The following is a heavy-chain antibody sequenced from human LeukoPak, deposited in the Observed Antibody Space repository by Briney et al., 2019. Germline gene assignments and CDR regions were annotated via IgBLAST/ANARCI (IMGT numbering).Heavy chain of an antibody. Sequence: GGSLRLSCAASGFTFSSYSMNWVRQAPGKGLEWVSYISSSSSTIYYADSVKGRFTISRDNAKNSLYLQMNSLRAEDTAVYYCAKEYDILTGYYAFDVWGQGTMVTVSS. D-gene: IGHD3-9*01. J-gene: IGHJ3*01. CDR3: AKEYDILTGYYAFDV. CDR2: ISSSSSTI. V-gene: IGHV3-48*01. CDR1: GFTFSSYS.